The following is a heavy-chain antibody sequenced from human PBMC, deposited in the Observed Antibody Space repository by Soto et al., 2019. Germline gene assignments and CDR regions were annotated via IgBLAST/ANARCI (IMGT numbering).Heavy chain of an antibody. D-gene: IGHD1-1*01. V-gene: IGHV4-59*01. Sequence: PSETLSLTCTVSGGSISSYYWSWIRQPPGKGLEWIGYIYYIGSTNYNPSLKSRVTISVDTSKNQFSLKLSSVTAADTAVYYCARVVTGTTLHGMDVLGQETTLTISS. CDR3: ARVVTGTTLHGMDV. J-gene: IGHJ6*02. CDR2: IYYIGST. CDR1: GGSISSYY.